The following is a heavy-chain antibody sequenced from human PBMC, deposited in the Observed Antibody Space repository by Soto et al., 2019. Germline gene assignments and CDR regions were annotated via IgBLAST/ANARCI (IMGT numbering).Heavy chain of an antibody. Sequence: QITLKESGPTLVKPTQTLTLTCTFSGFSLSTSGVGVGWIRQPPGKALEWLALISWDDDKRYSPSLKTRLTITKDTSKNEVVLTMTNMDPVDTATYYWAHRPRRVGATRYWYFDLWGRGTLVTVSS. CDR3: AHRPRRVGATRYWYFDL. V-gene: IGHV2-5*02. CDR2: ISWDDDK. CDR1: GFSLSTSGVG. D-gene: IGHD1-26*01. J-gene: IGHJ2*01.